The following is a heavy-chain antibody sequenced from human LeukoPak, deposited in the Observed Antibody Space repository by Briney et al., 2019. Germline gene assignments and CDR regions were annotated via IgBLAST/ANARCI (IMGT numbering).Heavy chain of an antibody. D-gene: IGHD4-17*01. Sequence: GGSLRLSCAASGFTFSSCWMSWVRQAPGKGLEWVANIKQDGNEKYYVDSVKGRFTISRDNAKNSLYLQMNSLRAEDTAVYYCARDRDGDYASPKLDYWGQGTLVTVSS. CDR2: IKQDGNEK. CDR1: GFTFSSCW. CDR3: ARDRDGDYASPKLDY. J-gene: IGHJ4*02. V-gene: IGHV3-7*01.